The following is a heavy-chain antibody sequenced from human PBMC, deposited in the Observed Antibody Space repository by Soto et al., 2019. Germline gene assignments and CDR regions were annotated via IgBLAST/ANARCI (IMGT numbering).Heavy chain of an antibody. CDR2: IWHDGTRK. J-gene: IGHJ6*02. D-gene: IGHD2-15*01. V-gene: IGHV3-33*01. CDR1: DFAFRLHG. CDR3: ARDRSSTYSYAMDL. Sequence: QVHLVESGGGVVQPGGSLTLSCSVSDFAFRLHGIHWVRHTPGKGLEWVAIIWHDGTRKYFRDSVRCQFTISRDSAKNKVYLQMNNLRGDDSSLYFCARDRSSTYSYAMDLWGQGTTVTVSS.